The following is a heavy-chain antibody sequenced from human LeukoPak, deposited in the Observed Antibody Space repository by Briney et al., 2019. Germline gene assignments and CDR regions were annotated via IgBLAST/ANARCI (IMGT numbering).Heavy chain of an antibody. J-gene: IGHJ4*02. V-gene: IGHV3-21*01. D-gene: IGHD6-19*01. CDR3: ARDLKWLRFIAVAGTDYFDY. CDR1: GFTFSSYS. Sequence: PGGSLRLSCAASGFTFSSYSMNWVRQAPGKGLEWVSSISSSSSYIYYADSVKGRFTISRDNAKNSLYLQMNSLRAEDTAVYYCARDLKWLRFIAVAGTDYFDYWGQGTLVTVSS. CDR2: ISSSSSYI.